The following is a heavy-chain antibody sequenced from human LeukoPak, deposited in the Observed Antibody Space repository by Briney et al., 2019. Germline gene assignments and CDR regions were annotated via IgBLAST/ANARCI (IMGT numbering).Heavy chain of an antibody. Sequence: PGGSLRLSCAASGFNFSSYEMNWVRQAPGKGLEWVSYISSSGSTIYYADSVKGRFTISRDNAKNSLYLQMNSLRAEDTAVYYCARDPARTIFGVVIDYYFDYWGQGTLVTVSS. CDR2: ISSSGSTI. J-gene: IGHJ4*02. CDR3: ARDPARTIFGVVIDYYFDY. CDR1: GFNFSSYE. D-gene: IGHD3-3*01. V-gene: IGHV3-48*03.